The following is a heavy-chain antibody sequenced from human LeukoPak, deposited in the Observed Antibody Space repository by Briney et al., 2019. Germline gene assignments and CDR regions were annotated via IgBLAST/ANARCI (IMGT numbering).Heavy chain of an antibody. D-gene: IGHD2/OR15-2a*01. J-gene: IGHJ3*01. CDR1: GFPFGDYA. Sequence: GGSLRLSCAAYGFPFGDYAMDWVRQAPGKGLEWVSLISGDGGRTFYADSVKGRFTISRDNSKNSLYLQMNSVRTEDSALYCCAQDPASLYDAFNVWGQGTMVTVSS. V-gene: IGHV3-43*02. CDR3: AQDPASLYDAFNV. CDR2: ISGDGGRT.